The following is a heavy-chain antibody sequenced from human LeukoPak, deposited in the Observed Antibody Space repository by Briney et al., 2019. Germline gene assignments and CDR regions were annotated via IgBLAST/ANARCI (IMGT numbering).Heavy chain of an antibody. Sequence: ASVKVSCTVSGYTLTELSMHWVRQAPGKGLEWMGGFDPEDGETIYAQKFQGRVTMTEDTSTDTAYMELSSLRSEDTAVYYCATDNRIYGDYLDYWGQGTLVTVSS. J-gene: IGHJ4*02. CDR3: ATDNRIYGDYLDY. D-gene: IGHD4-17*01. V-gene: IGHV1-24*01. CDR2: FDPEDGET. CDR1: GYTLTELS.